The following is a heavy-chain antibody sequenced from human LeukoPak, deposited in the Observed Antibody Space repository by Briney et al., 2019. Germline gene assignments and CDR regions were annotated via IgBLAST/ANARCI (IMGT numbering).Heavy chain of an antibody. CDR3: ARVGALSSSWLLY. CDR1: GFTFSSYS. D-gene: IGHD6-13*01. V-gene: IGHV3-48*01. Sequence: GGSLRLSCAASGFTFSSYSMIWVRQAPGKGLEWVSYISSSSTTIYYADSVKGRFTISRDNAKNSLYLQMNSLRAEDTAVYFCARVGALSSSWLLYWGQGTLVTVSS. J-gene: IGHJ4*02. CDR2: ISSSSTTI.